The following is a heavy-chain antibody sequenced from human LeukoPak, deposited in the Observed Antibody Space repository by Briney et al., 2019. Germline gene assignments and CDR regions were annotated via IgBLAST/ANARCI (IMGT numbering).Heavy chain of an antibody. D-gene: IGHD2-2*01. CDR1: GYTFANYG. Sequence: ASVTVSCKASGYTFANYGINWVRQAPGQGLEWIGWISLERCNAGYAQRVQGRVTLTTDTSTSTAYMELRSLRSDDTAVYYCARVTYVRPYQLDYWGQGTLVSISS. CDR3: ARVTYVRPYQLDY. CDR2: ISLERCNA. J-gene: IGHJ4*02. V-gene: IGHV1-18*01.